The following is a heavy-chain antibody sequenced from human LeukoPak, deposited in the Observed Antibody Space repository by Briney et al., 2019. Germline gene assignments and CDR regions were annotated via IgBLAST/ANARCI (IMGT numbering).Heavy chain of an antibody. Sequence: WMGWINPNSGGTNYAQKFQGRVTMTRDTSISTAYMELSRLRSDDTAVYYCASATNSATKAYWGQGTLVTVSS. D-gene: IGHD4-23*01. V-gene: IGHV1-2*02. CDR3: ASATNSATKAY. J-gene: IGHJ4*02. CDR2: INPNSGGT.